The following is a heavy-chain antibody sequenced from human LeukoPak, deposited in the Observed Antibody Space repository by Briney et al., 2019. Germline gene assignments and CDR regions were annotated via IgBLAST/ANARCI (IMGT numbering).Heavy chain of an antibody. D-gene: IGHD3-9*01. CDR3: ARGRDYDILTGYYPLDY. J-gene: IGHJ4*02. Sequence: PGGSLRLSCAASGFTFDDYGMSWVRQAPGKGLEWVSGINWNGGSTGYADSVKGRFTISRDNAKNSLYLQMNSLRAEDTALYYCARGRDYDILTGYYPLDYWGQGTLVTVSS. V-gene: IGHV3-20*04. CDR2: INWNGGST. CDR1: GFTFDDYG.